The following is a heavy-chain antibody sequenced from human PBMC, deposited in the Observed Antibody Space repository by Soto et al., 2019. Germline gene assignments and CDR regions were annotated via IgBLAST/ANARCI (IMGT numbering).Heavy chain of an antibody. J-gene: IGHJ5*02. CDR3: ARGSFSSSSSWFDP. CDR2: ISYTGRT. V-gene: IGHV4-31*03. CDR1: GGSISSDANF. D-gene: IGHD6-6*01. Sequence: SETLSLTCTVSGGSISSDANFWSWIRQLPGRGLEWIGYISYTGRTYYTPSLNSRLTISLDTSKDLFSLRLSAVTAADTAVYFCARGSFSSSSSWFDPWGQGTLVTVSS.